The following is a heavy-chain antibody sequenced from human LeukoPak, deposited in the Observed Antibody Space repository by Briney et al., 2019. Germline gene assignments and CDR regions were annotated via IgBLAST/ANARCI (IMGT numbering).Heavy chain of an antibody. D-gene: IGHD1-14*01. Sequence: GSLRLSCAASGFTFSSYSMNWVRQAPGKGLEWVSSISSSSSYIYYADSVKGRFTISRDNAKNSLYLQMNSLRAEDTAVYYCAKPGEDGDYYYYMDVWGKGTTVTVSS. CDR3: AKPGEDGDYYYYMDV. J-gene: IGHJ6*03. V-gene: IGHV3-21*01. CDR2: ISSSSSYI. CDR1: GFTFSSYS.